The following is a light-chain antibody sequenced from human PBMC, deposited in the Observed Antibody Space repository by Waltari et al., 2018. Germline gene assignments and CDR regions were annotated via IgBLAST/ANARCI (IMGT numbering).Light chain of an antibody. CDR3: QQGNDFPLT. V-gene: IGKV1-12*01. CDR2: DAS. CDR1: QDISRW. J-gene: IGKJ4*01. Sequence: DIQMTQSPSSVSASVGHRVPITCRASQDISRWLAWYQQNAGKAPKFLIYDASTLQSGVPSRFSGSGSGTDFTLTISSLQPEDFATYYCQQGNDFPLTFGGGTKVEI.